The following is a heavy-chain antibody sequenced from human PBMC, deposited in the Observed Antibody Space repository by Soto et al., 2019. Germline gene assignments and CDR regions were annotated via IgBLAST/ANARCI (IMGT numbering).Heavy chain of an antibody. CDR2: IKSKSDGGTT. V-gene: IGHV3-15*01. CDR3: TTDLWRIAVVVGSTGYFNP. D-gene: IGHD2-15*01. Sequence: GGSLRLSCAASGFAFSNYAMHWVRQAPGKGLDWVGRIKSKSDGGTTEYAAPVRGRFTISRDDSKSTLYLQMNSLKTEDTAVYYCTTDLWRIAVVVGSTGYFNPWGQGTPVTVSS. CDR1: GFAFSNYA. J-gene: IGHJ5*02.